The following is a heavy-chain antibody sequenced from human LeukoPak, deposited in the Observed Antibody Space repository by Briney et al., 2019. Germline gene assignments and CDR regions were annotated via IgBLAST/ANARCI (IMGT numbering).Heavy chain of an antibody. Sequence: SETLSLTCTVSGGSISSYYWSWIRQPPGKGLEWIGHIYYSGSTHYNPSLKSRVTISVDTSKNQFSLKLSSVTAADTAVYYCARHRNLSGYLFFDYWGQGTLVTVSS. D-gene: IGHD3-3*01. CDR1: GGSISSYY. J-gene: IGHJ4*02. CDR2: IYYSGST. V-gene: IGHV4-59*08. CDR3: ARHRNLSGYLFFDY.